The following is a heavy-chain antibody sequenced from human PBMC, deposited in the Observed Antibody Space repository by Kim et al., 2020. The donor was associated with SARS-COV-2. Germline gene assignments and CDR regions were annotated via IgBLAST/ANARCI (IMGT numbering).Heavy chain of an antibody. J-gene: IGHJ4*01. Sequence: SETLSLTCTVSGGTISSSSYYWGWIRQPPGKGLEWIGSIYYSGSTYYNPSLKSRVTISVDTSKNQFPLKLSSVNAADTAVYYCARDAYPLDWLTPFDYWRQEPWSPSPQ. CDR2: IYYSGST. D-gene: IGHD3-3*01. CDR3: ARDAYPLDWLTPFDY. V-gene: IGHV4-39*06. CDR1: GGTISSSSYY.